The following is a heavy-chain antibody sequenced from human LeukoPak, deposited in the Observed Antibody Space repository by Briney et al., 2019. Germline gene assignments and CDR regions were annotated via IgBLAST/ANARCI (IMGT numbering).Heavy chain of an antibody. D-gene: IGHD6-13*01. CDR1: GFSFSSYA. CDR2: MSGSGDST. Sequence: GGSLRVSCAASGFSFSSYAMSWVRQAPGKGLEWVSTMSGSGDSTYYADSVKGRFTISRDNSRNTLYLQMNSLRAEDTAVYYCAKTGAAPRDYYNGMDDWGQGTTVTVPS. V-gene: IGHV3-23*01. CDR3: AKTGAAPRDYYNGMDD. J-gene: IGHJ6*02.